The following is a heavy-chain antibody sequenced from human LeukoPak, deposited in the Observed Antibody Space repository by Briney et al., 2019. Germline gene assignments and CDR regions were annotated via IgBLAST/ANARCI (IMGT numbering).Heavy chain of an antibody. J-gene: IGHJ6*02. CDR3: ARGAVRSFRYYYYGMDV. D-gene: IGHD3-16*01. CDR1: GYTFISYD. CDR2: MNPNSGTT. Sequence: ASVKVSCKASGYTFISYDINWVRQATGQGLEWMGWMNPNSGTTGYAQKFQGRVTMTRNTSISTAYMELSSLRSEDTAVFYCARGAVRSFRYYYYGMDVWGQGTTVTVSS. V-gene: IGHV1-8*01.